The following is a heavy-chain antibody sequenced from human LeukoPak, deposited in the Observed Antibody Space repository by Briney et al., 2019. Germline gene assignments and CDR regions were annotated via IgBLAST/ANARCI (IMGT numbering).Heavy chain of an antibody. J-gene: IGHJ4*02. CDR3: AREWYYSDSSGYYPGY. D-gene: IGHD3-22*01. Sequence: PWRAPRPPCAAPGFPLSRYAMHRVREGPGQGLGRGVVISYDGSNKYYAESVKGRFTISRDSSENTLYLQMNSLRAEDTAVYYCAREWYYSDSSGYYPGYWGQGTLVTVSS. V-gene: IGHV3-30-3*01. CDR2: ISYDGSNK. CDR1: GFPLSRYA.